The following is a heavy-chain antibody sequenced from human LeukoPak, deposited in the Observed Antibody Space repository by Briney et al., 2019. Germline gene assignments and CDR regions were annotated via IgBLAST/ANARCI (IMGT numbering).Heavy chain of an antibody. D-gene: IGHD2-2*01. CDR1: GYSFTSYW. CDR2: IYPGDPDT. V-gene: IGHV5-51*01. J-gene: IGHJ4*02. Sequence: GESLKISCKGSGYSFTSYWIGWVRQMPGKGLEWMGIIYPGDPDTRYSPSFQGQVTISADKSISTAYLQWSSLKASDTAMYYCARIPSTSVILFDYWGQGTLVTVSS. CDR3: ARIPSTSVILFDY.